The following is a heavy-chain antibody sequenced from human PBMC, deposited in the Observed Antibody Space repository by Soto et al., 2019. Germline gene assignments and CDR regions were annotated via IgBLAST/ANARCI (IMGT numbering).Heavy chain of an antibody. V-gene: IGHV3-11*06. CDR1: GFTFSDYY. Sequence: QVQLVESGGGLVKPGGSLRLSCAASGFTFSDYYMSWIRQAPGKGLEWVSYISSSSTYTNYADSVKGRFTISRDNAKNSLNLQMNSLRAEDTAVYYCARERAMVRGVPDYWGQGTLVTVSS. CDR3: ARERAMVRGVPDY. CDR2: ISSSSTYT. D-gene: IGHD3-10*01. J-gene: IGHJ4*02.